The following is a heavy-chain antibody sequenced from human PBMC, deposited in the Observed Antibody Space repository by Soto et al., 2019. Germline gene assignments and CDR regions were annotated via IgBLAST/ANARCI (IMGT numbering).Heavy chain of an antibody. D-gene: IGHD2-21*02. Sequence: GASVKVSCKASGFTFFTSAVQWVRQARGQRLEWIGWIVVGSGNTNYAQKFQERVTITRDMSTNTAYMELSGLRSEDTALYYCAADPYCGGDCYFDYWGQGIMVTVSS. J-gene: IGHJ4*02. CDR2: IVVGSGNT. CDR1: GFTFFTSA. CDR3: AADPYCGGDCYFDY. V-gene: IGHV1-58*01.